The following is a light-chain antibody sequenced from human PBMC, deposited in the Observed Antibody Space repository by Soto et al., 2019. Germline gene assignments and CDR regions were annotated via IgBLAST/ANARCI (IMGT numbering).Light chain of an antibody. CDR2: EVS. CDR3: SSYTRSSTLEV. J-gene: IGLJ1*01. V-gene: IGLV2-14*01. CDR1: SSDVGGYNY. Sequence: QSVLTQPASVSGSPGQSITISCTGTSSDVGGYNYVSWYQQHPGKAPKLMIYEVSNRPSGVSNRFPGSKSGNTASLTISGLQAEDEADYYCSSYTRSSTLEVFGTGTKVTVL.